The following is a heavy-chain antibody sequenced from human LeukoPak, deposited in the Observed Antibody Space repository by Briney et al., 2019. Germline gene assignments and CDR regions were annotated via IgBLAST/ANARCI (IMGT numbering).Heavy chain of an antibody. CDR2: IYYSGST. J-gene: IGHJ4*02. D-gene: IGHD2/OR15-2a*01. CDR1: GGSISSSSYY. V-gene: IGHV4-39*01. CDR3: ARHRRLSYFDY. Sequence: PSETLSLTCTDPGGSISSSSYYRRWIRQPPGKGLEWIGNIYYSGSTYYNPSLKSRVTISVDTSKNQFSLKLSSVTAADTAVYFCARHRRLSYFDYWGQGTLVTVSS.